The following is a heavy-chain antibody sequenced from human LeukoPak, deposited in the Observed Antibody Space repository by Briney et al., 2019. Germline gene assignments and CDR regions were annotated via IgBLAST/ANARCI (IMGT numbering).Heavy chain of an antibody. Sequence: ASVKVSCKASGYTFTGYYMHWVRQAPGQGLEWMGWINPNSGGTNYAQKFQGRVTMTRDTSISTAYMELSRLRSDDTAVYYCARGEVDTVMATLTVYNYWGQGTLVTVSS. CDR2: INPNSGGT. CDR1: GYTFTGYY. CDR3: ARGEVDTVMATLTVYNY. J-gene: IGHJ4*02. V-gene: IGHV1-2*02. D-gene: IGHD5-18*01.